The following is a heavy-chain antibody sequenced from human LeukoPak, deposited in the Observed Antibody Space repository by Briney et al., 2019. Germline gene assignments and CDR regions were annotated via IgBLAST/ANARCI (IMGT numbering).Heavy chain of an antibody. CDR2: INNRGGST. D-gene: IGHD2-2*01. Sequence: GGSLRLSCAASGFTFSSHGMSWVRQAPGKGLEWVSAINNRGGSTYYADSVKGRFTISRDNSKNTLFLQMNSLRAEDTAVYYCAKLGDCSSSSCYPRTPIDYWGQGTLVTVSS. CDR3: AKLGDCSSSSCYPRTPIDY. J-gene: IGHJ4*02. V-gene: IGHV3-23*01. CDR1: GFTFSSHG.